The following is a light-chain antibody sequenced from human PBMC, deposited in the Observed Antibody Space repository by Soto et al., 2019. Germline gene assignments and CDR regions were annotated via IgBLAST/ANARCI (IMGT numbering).Light chain of an antibody. V-gene: IGKV3-20*01. Sequence: IVMTQSPATLSLAPGERATLSCRASQGVTTQLAWYQHKPGQAPRLLIHGASTGATGFPDRFSGSGSGTDFTLTITSLEPEDCAVYYCQHYGYSLWTFGQGTKVDIK. CDR1: QGVTTQ. J-gene: IGKJ1*01. CDR2: GAS. CDR3: QHYGYSLWT.